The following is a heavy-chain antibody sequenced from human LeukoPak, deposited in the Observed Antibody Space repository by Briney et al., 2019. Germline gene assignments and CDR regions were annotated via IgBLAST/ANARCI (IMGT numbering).Heavy chain of an antibody. CDR2: IYYSGST. CDR1: GFTFSSYE. Sequence: GSLRLSCAASGFTFSSYEMNWVRQPPGKGLEWIGSIYYSGSTYYNPSLKSRVTISVDTSKNQFSLKLSSVTAADTAVYYCVMTYYYDSSLHYFDYWGQGTLVTVSS. CDR3: VMTYYYDSSLHYFDY. V-gene: IGHV4-59*05. D-gene: IGHD3-22*01. J-gene: IGHJ4*02.